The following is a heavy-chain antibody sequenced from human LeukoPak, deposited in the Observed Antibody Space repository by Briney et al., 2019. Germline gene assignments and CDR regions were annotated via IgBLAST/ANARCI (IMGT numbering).Heavy chain of an antibody. V-gene: IGHV3-9*01. CDR2: LSWNTGSI. CDR3: AKGADFWSGYYGGLNWFDP. D-gene: IGHD3-3*01. CDR1: GFTFDDFA. Sequence: PGGSLRLSCAASGFTFDDFAMHWVRQAPGKGLEWVSGLSWNTGSIHYADSVKGRFTISRDNSKNTLYLQMNSLRAEDTAVYYCAKGADFWSGYYGGLNWFDPWGQGTLVTVSS. J-gene: IGHJ5*02.